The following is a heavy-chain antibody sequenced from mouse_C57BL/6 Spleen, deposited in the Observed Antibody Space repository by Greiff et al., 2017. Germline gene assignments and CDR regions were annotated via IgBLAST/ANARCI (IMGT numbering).Heavy chain of an antibody. J-gene: IGHJ2*01. CDR3: ARIYYGNQLDY. D-gene: IGHD2-1*01. CDR1: GYTFTSYG. Sequence: VKLQESGAELARPGASVKLSCKASGYTFTSYGISWVKQRTGQGLEWIGEIYPRSGNTYYNEKFKGKATLTADKSSSTAYMELRSLTSEDSAVYFCARIYYGNQLDYWGQGTTLTVSS. CDR2: IYPRSGNT. V-gene: IGHV1-81*01.